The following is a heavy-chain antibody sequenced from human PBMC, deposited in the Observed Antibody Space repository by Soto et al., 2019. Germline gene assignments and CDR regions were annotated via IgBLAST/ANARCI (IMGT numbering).Heavy chain of an antibody. D-gene: IGHD2-2*02. Sequence: QVQLVQSGAEVKKPGSSVKVSCKASGGTFSSYAISWVRQAPGQGLEWMGGIIPIFGTANYAQKFQGRVTITADESKSTAYMELSSLRSEDTAVYYCARDPPSYCSSTSCHNNWFDPWGQGTLVTVSS. CDR3: ARDPPSYCSSTSCHNNWFDP. CDR1: GGTFSSYA. J-gene: IGHJ5*02. V-gene: IGHV1-69*01. CDR2: IIPIFGTA.